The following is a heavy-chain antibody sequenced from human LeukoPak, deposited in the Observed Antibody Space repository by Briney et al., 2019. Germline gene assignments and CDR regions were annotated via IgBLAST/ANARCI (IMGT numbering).Heavy chain of an antibody. CDR3: ARGEFYYDSSGYYD. V-gene: IGHV4-61*02. CDR2: IYTTGLT. J-gene: IGHJ4*02. CDR1: GDTISSGSYY. D-gene: IGHD3-22*01. Sequence: SETLSLTCTVSGDTISSGSYYWTWLRQPAGKGLEWIGRIYTTGLTNYSPSLRSRVTISVDTSKNQFSLKLSSVTAADTAVYYCARGEFYYDSSGYYDWGQGTLVTVSS.